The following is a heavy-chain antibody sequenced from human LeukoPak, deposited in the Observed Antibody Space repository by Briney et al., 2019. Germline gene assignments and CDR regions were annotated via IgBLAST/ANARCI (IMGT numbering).Heavy chain of an antibody. CDR1: GGSINSGSYY. Sequence: SETLSLTCTVSGGSINSGSYYWSWIRQPAGEQLEWIGRIYTSGSTNYNPSLKSRVTMSVDTSKNQFSLKLSSVTAADTAVYYCARGGRVLRVTDYYYYYYMDVWGKGTTVTISS. D-gene: IGHD3-10*01. CDR3: ARGGRVLRVTDYYYYYYMDV. V-gene: IGHV4-61*02. J-gene: IGHJ6*03. CDR2: IYTSGST.